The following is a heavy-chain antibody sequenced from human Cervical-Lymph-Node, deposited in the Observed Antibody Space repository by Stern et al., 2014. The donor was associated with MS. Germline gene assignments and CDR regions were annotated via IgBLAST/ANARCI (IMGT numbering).Heavy chain of an antibody. CDR1: GYTFTVYS. D-gene: IGHD4/OR15-4a*01. CDR2: ITPRNGNP. Sequence: QVQLVESGSELKTPGASLKVSCKGSGYTFTVYSINWVRQAPRPGLEWMGWITPRNGNPTYAQGFTGRFVCSVDASVSTAYLHINSLEAEDTAVYYCARDSSTINFDYWGQGSLVTVSS. CDR3: ARDSSTINFDY. J-gene: IGHJ4*02. V-gene: IGHV7-4-1*02.